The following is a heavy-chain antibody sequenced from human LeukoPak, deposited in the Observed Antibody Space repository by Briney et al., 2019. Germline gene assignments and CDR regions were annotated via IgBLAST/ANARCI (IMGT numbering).Heavy chain of an antibody. D-gene: IGHD2-21*02. CDR2: IWFDGIRK. CDR3: ARDRGDGDIYFDF. J-gene: IGHJ4*02. V-gene: IGHV3-33*01. CDR1: GFTFSNYG. Sequence: PGGSLRLSCAASGFTFSNYGMHWVRQVPGKGLEWVAAIWFDGIRKYYADSVKGRLTISRDNAKNSLFLQMNSLRDEDTAVYYCARDRGDGDIYFDFWGQGTLVTVSS.